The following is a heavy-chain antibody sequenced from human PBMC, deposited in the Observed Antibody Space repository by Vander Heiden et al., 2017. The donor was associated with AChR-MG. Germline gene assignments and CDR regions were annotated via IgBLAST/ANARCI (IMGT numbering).Heavy chain of an antibody. CDR1: GFTFSSYA. CDR2: ISYDGSNK. D-gene: IGHD3-10*01. Sequence: QVQLVESGGVVVQPGRSLRLSCAASGFTFSSYAMHWVRQAPGKGLEWVAVISYDGSNKYYADSVKGRFTISRDNSKNTLYLQMNSLRAEDTAVYYCARDQGYYGSGSYPPGIWGQGTMVTVSS. V-gene: IGHV3-30-3*01. CDR3: ARDQGYYGSGSYPPGI. J-gene: IGHJ3*02.